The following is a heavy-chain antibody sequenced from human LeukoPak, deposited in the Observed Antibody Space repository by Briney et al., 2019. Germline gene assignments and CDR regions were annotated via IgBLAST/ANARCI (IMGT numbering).Heavy chain of an antibody. Sequence: GESLKISCKGSGYSFTSYWISWVRQMPGKGLEWMGRIDPSDSYTNYSPSFQGHVTISADKSISTAYLQWSSLKASDTAMYYCARHIPGTTGTTHYYYGMDVWGKGTMVTVSS. D-gene: IGHD1-1*01. CDR1: GYSFTSYW. V-gene: IGHV5-10-1*01. J-gene: IGHJ6*04. CDR3: ARHIPGTTGTTHYYYGMDV. CDR2: IDPSDSYT.